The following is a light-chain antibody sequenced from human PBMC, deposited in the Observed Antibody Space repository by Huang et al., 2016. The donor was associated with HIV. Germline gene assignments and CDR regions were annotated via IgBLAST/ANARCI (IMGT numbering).Light chain of an antibody. CDR3: QQYYRWLLYT. CDR2: AAA. J-gene: IGKJ3*01. Sequence: EIVMTQSPATLSVSPGERATLSCRASQNVGNNVAWYPHTPGQAPRLLSYAAATRAAGIPPRFRGSWSGTGFTLTISSLQSEDFAFYYCQQYYRWLLYTFGPGTKVDVK. V-gene: IGKV3-15*01. CDR1: QNVGNN.